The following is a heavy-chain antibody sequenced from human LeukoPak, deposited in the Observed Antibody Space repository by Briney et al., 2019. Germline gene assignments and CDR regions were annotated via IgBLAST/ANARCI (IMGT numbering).Heavy chain of an antibody. Sequence: GGSLRLSCAASGFTFSSYAMTWVRQAPGKGLQWVSAVRGSGGSTYYADSVKGRFTISRDNSKNTLYLQMNTLRAEDTAVYYCAREYGSGSYYYDYWGQGTLVTVSS. CDR3: AREYGSGSYYYDY. J-gene: IGHJ4*02. CDR1: GFTFSSYA. D-gene: IGHD3-10*01. V-gene: IGHV3-23*01. CDR2: VRGSGGST.